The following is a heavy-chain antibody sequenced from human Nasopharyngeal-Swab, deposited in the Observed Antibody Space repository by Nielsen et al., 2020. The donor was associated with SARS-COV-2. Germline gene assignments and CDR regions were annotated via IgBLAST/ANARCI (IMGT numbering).Heavy chain of an antibody. Sequence: GESLKISCAASGFTFSTYAMTWVRQAPGKGLEWVGRITTRLNGYSTDYAASVKGRFTISRDESKKFVYLQMDSLKTDDTAVYHCATHYHDSSGFACWGRGTLVTVSS. J-gene: IGHJ4*02. CDR3: ATHYHDSSGFAC. V-gene: IGHV3-72*01. CDR1: GFTFSTYA. CDR2: ITTRLNGYST. D-gene: IGHD3-22*01.